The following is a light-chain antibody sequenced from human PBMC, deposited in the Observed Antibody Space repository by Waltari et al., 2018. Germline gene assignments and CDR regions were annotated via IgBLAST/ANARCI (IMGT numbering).Light chain of an antibody. CDR1: SSDVGSYNL. V-gene: IGLV2-23*02. CDR2: EVN. Sequence: QSALTQPASVSGSPGQSITISCTGASSDVGSYNLFSWYRQHPGKAPKLVIYEVNRRPSGVSHRFSGSKSGNTASLTISGLQTEDEADYFCCSYAGSSTYVFGTGTKVTVL. CDR3: CSYAGSSTYV. J-gene: IGLJ1*01.